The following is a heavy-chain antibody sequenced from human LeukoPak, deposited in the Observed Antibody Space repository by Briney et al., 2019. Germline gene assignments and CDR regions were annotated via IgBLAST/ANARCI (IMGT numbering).Heavy chain of an antibody. V-gene: IGHV3-23*01. D-gene: IGHD3-10*01. CDR2: IRASGDST. Sequence: PGGSLRLSCAASGFTFSNYGMNWVRQAPGKGLEWVSGIRASGDSTYYAGSVKGRFTISRDNSKNSLYLQMNSLRTEDTALYYCAKDIGMVRGVIGAFDIWGQGTMVTVSS. J-gene: IGHJ3*02. CDR3: AKDIGMVRGVIGAFDI. CDR1: GFTFSNYG.